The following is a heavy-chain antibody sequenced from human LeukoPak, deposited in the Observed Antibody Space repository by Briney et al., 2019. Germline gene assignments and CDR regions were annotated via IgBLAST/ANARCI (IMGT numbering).Heavy chain of an antibody. J-gene: IGHJ4*02. Sequence: GGSLRLSCAASGFTFSDYYMSWIRQAPGKGLEWVPYISSSGSTIYYADSVKGRFTISRDNAKNSLYLQMNSLRAEDTAVYYCARSRYLDYVEPPCLDYWGQGTLVTVSS. CDR1: GFTFSDYY. D-gene: IGHD4-17*01. V-gene: IGHV3-11*01. CDR2: ISSSGSTI. CDR3: ARSRYLDYVEPPCLDY.